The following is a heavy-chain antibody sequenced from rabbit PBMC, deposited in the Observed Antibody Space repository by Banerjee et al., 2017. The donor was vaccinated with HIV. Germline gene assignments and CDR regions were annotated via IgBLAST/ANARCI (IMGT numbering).Heavy chain of an antibody. CDR1: GFSLSSKYY. Sequence: QEQLEESGGDLVKPGAALTLTCTASGFSLSSKYYMCWVRQAPGKGLEWIACINTSSGNTVYASWAKGRFTISKTSSTTVTLQMTSLTAADTATYFCARDLGYAGSIALCVWGPGTLVTVS. CDR2: INTSSGNT. D-gene: IGHD4-2*01. J-gene: IGHJ6*01. V-gene: IGHV1S45*01. CDR3: ARDLGYAGSIALCV.